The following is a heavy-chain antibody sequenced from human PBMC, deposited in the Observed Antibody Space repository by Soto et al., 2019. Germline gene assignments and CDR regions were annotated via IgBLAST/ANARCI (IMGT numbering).Heavy chain of an antibody. J-gene: IGHJ3*01. CDR3: TRGDRGGFDL. CDR1: GFTFDYYW. V-gene: IGHV3-74*01. Sequence: EVQLVESGGGLVQPGESLRLSCAASGFTFDYYWMHWVRQAPGKGLVWVSRVHRDGTTTTYADSVKGRFTISRDNARNTVSLRMSSLRAEDTAIYCCTRGDRGGFDLWGHGTVVTVSS. CDR2: VHRDGTTT. D-gene: IGHD3-10*01.